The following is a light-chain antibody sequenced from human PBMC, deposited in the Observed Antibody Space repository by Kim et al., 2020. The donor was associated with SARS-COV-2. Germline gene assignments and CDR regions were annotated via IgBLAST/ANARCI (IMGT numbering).Light chain of an antibody. CDR1: QGISSH. J-gene: IGKJ5*01. V-gene: IGKV1-9*01. Sequence: GDRVTITCRASQGISSHLAWCQQKPGKAPTLLIYAASNLQSGVPSRFSGSGSGTEFTLTISSLQPEDFATYYCQQLNSYPITFGQGTRLEIK. CDR3: QQLNSYPIT. CDR2: AAS.